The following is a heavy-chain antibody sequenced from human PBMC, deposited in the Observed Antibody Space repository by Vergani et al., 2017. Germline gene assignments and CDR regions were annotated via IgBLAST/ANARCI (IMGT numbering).Heavy chain of an antibody. Sequence: QVQLVQSGAEVKQPGSSVKVSCKASGGTFSSYNISWVRQAPGQGLEWMGRIIPILGIANYAQKFQGRVTITADKSTSTAYMELSSLRSEDTAVYYCARGGEIHDAFDIWGQGTMVTVSS. J-gene: IGHJ3*02. CDR2: IIPILGIA. CDR1: GGTFSSYN. CDR3: ARGGEIHDAFDI. V-gene: IGHV1-69*02. D-gene: IGHD3-16*01.